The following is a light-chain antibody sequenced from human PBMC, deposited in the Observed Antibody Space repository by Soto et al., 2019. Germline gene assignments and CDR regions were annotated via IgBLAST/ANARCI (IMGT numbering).Light chain of an antibody. CDR2: AAS. CDR1: QSVRSSN. V-gene: IGKV3-20*01. J-gene: IGKJ2*01. Sequence: EIVLTQTPGILSLSPGERATLSCRASQSVRSSNLAWYQQKPGQAPRLLIYAASSRATGIPDRFSGSGSGTDFTLTIRRLEPEDFAVYFCQQYGTSPRTFGQGTQLEIK. CDR3: QQYGTSPRT.